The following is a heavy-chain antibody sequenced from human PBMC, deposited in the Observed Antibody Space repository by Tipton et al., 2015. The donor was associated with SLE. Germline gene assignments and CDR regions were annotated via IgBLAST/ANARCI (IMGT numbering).Heavy chain of an antibody. J-gene: IGHJ4*02. D-gene: IGHD2-2*01. Sequence: SLRLSCAASGFTFSSYVMHWVRQTPGKGVERVALMSYDGSYKYYADSVKGRFTISRDNAQNSPYLQMDSLRAEDTAVYYCARRIAGSSTGGNFDYWGQGTLVTVSS. CDR2: MSYDGSYK. V-gene: IGHV3-30*04. CDR3: ARRIAGSSTGGNFDY. CDR1: GFTFSSYV.